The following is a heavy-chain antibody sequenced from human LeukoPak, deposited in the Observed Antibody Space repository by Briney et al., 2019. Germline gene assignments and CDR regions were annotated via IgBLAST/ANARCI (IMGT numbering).Heavy chain of an antibody. CDR1: GGSISSYY. V-gene: IGHV4-59*08. Sequence: SETLSLTCTVSGGSISSYYWSWIRQPPGKGLEWIGYIYYSGSTNYNPSLKSRVTISVDTSKNQFSLKLSSVTAADTAVYYCARLTAMDAFDIWGQGTMVTVSS. CDR3: ARLTAMDAFDI. CDR2: IYYSGST. D-gene: IGHD5-18*01. J-gene: IGHJ3*02.